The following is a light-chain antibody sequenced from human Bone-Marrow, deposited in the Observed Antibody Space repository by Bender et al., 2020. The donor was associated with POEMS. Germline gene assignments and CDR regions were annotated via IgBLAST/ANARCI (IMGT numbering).Light chain of an antibody. CDR1: SGAVGGYNF. J-gene: IGLJ2*01. CDR2: DVT. V-gene: IGLV2-11*01. CDR3: CSYADTFVA. Sequence: QSVLTQPRSVSGSPGQSVTISCTGTSGAVGGYNFVSWYQLHTGKAPKLIIYDVTKRPSGVPDRFSGSKSGNTASLTITGLQAEDDANYFCCSYADTFVAFGGGTKLTVL.